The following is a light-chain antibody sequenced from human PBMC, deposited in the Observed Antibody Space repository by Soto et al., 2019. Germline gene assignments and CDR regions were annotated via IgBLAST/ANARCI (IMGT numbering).Light chain of an antibody. V-gene: IGLV2-23*02. J-gene: IGLJ2*01. CDR1: SRDVGGYNY. CDR2: EVS. Sequence: QSALTQPASVSGSPGQSITISCTGTSRDVGGYNYVSWYQQHPGKAPKLMIYEVSNRPSGVSNRFSGSKSGNTASLTISGLQAEDEADYYCCSYAGSTSLVFGGGTKLTVL. CDR3: CSYAGSTSLV.